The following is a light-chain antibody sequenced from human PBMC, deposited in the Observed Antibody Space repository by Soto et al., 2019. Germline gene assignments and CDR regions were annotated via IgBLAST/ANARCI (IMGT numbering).Light chain of an antibody. Sequence: IQMTQAPSTRSASLGDRVTITCRASQNINTCLAWYQQKPGQAPRLLIYKASSLASRVPSRFSGSGSGTEFTLTSSSLQPEDVAIYYCQQYNSYPLTFGGGTKVDIK. CDR3: QQYNSYPLT. CDR1: QNINTC. CDR2: KAS. V-gene: IGKV1-5*03. J-gene: IGKJ4*01.